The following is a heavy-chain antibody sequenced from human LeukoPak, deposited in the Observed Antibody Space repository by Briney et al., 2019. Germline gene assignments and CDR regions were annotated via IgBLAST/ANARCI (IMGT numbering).Heavy chain of an antibody. CDR3: ARDTGTVTTPAAFDI. D-gene: IGHD4-17*01. CDR1: GYTFTSYG. V-gene: IGHV1-18*01. CDR2: ISAYNGNT. J-gene: IGHJ3*02. Sequence: ASVKVSCEASGYTFTSYGISWVRQAPGQGLEWMGWISAYNGNTNYAQKLQGRVTMTTDTSTSTAYMELRSLRSDDTAVYYCARDTGTVTTPAAFDIWGQGTMVTVSS.